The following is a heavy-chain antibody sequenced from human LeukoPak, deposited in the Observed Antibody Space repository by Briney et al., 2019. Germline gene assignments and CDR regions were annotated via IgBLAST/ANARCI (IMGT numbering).Heavy chain of an antibody. CDR1: GGSISSGGYY. J-gene: IGHJ4*02. V-gene: IGHV4-61*08. CDR3: AREKYSSSFDY. D-gene: IGHD6-13*01. Sequence: SETLSLTCTVSGGSISSGGYYWSWIRQHPGKGLEWIGYIYYSGSTNYNPSLKSRVTISVDTSTNQFSLKLSSVTAADTAVYYCAREKYSSSFDYWGQGTLVTVSS. CDR2: IYYSGST.